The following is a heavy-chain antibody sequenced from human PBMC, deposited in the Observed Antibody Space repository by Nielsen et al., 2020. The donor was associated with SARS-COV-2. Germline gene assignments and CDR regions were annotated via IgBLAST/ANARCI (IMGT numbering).Heavy chain of an antibody. CDR2: ITPIFGTA. CDR1: GGTFSSYA. CDR3: ARSDISKKYYFDY. Sequence: SVKVSCKASGGTFSSYAISWVRQAPGQGLEWMGGITPIFGTANYAQKFQGRVTITADESTSTAYMELSSLRSEDTAVYYCARSDISKKYYFDYWGQGTLVTVSS. J-gene: IGHJ4*02. D-gene: IGHD3-9*01. V-gene: IGHV1-69*13.